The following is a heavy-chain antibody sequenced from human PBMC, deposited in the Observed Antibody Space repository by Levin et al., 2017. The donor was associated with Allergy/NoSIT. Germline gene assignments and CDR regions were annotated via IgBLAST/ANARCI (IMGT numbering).Heavy chain of an antibody. CDR3: ARHRSGSGSIY. CDR1: GDSISSSSYY. D-gene: IGHD3-10*01. V-gene: IGHV4-39*01. J-gene: IGHJ4*02. CDR2: IYYSGST. Sequence: TPSETLSLTCTVSGDSISSSSYYWGWIRQPPGKGLEYIGLIYYSGSTYYNPSLRSRVTMSVDTSKNQFSLKLNSVTAADTAVYYCARHRSGSGSIYWGQGTLVTVSS.